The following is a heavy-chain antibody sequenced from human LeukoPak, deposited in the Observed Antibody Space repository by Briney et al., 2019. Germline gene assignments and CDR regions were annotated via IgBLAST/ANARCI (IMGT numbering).Heavy chain of an antibody. CDR3: ARLTGYCSGGSCYAKRFWFDP. CDR1: GYSFTSYW. Sequence: GESLKISCKGSGYSFTSYWIGWVRQLPGKGLEWMGIIYPGDSDTRYSPSFQGQVTISADKSISTAYLQWSSLKASDTAMYYCARLTGYCSGGSCYAKRFWFDPWGQGTLVTVSS. CDR2: IYPGDSDT. D-gene: IGHD2-15*01. V-gene: IGHV5-51*01. J-gene: IGHJ5*02.